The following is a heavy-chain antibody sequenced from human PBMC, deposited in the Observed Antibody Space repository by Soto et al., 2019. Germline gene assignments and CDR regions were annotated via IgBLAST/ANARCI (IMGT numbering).Heavy chain of an antibody. V-gene: IGHV4-59*01. D-gene: IGHD3-10*01. Sequence: PSETLSLTCTVSGGSISSYYWSWIRQPTGKGPEWIGYIYYSGSTNYNPSLKSRVTISVDTSKNQFSLKLSSVTAADTAVYYCARDLLLWFGELREMHGMDVWGQGTTVTVSS. J-gene: IGHJ6*02. CDR2: IYYSGST. CDR1: GGSISSYY. CDR3: ARDLLLWFGELREMHGMDV.